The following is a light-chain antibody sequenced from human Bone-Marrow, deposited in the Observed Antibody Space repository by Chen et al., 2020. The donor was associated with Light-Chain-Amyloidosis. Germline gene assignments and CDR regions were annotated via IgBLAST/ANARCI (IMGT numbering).Light chain of an antibody. CDR2: EVT. CDR1: SSDVGGDNH. CDR3: SSYTITNTLV. V-gene: IGLV2-14*01. J-gene: IGLJ1*01. Sequence: QSALTQPASVSGSPGQSINLSCTGTSSDVGGDNHVSWYQQHPDKAPKLMIYEVTNRPSWVPDRFSGSKSDNMASLTISGLQTEDEADYFCSSYTITNTLVFGSGTRVTVL.